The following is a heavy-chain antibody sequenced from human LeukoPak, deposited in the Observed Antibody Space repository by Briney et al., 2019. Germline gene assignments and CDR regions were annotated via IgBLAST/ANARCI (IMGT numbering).Heavy chain of an antibody. D-gene: IGHD6-19*01. V-gene: IGHV4-61*02. CDR3: ARRPDSSGWYWFDP. CDR2: IYTSGST. CDR1: GGSISSGSYY. Sequence: PSQTLSLTCTVSGGSISSGSYYWSWIRQPAGKGLEWIGRIYTSGSTNYNPSLKSRVTISVDTSKNQFSLKLSSVTAADTAVYYCARRPDSSGWYWFDPWGQGTLVTVSS. J-gene: IGHJ5*02.